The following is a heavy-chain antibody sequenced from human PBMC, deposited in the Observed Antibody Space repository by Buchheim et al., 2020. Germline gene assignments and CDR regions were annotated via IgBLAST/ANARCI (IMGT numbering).Heavy chain of an antibody. V-gene: IGHV3-48*03. Sequence: EVQLVESGGNLVQPGGSLRLSCAASGFTFSNHDMHWVRQAPGKGLEWISYISNSAATTHYADSVKGRFTISRDNAKNSLYLQMYSLGAEDTAVYYCASPTGWYRGFDYWGQGTL. CDR3: ASPTGWYRGFDY. CDR1: GFTFSNHD. J-gene: IGHJ4*02. D-gene: IGHD6-19*01. CDR2: ISNSAATT.